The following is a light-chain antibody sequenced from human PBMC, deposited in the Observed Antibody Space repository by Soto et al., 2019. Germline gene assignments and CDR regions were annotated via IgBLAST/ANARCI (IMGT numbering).Light chain of an antibody. Sequence: IQMTQSPSTLSASVGDRVTITCRASQSISSWLAWYQQKPGKAPKLLIYDASSLESGVPSRFSGSGSGTEFTLTISSLQPDDFATYYCQQYNSYPVFGQGTKVDIK. V-gene: IGKV1-5*01. J-gene: IGKJ1*01. CDR1: QSISSW. CDR2: DAS. CDR3: QQYNSYPV.